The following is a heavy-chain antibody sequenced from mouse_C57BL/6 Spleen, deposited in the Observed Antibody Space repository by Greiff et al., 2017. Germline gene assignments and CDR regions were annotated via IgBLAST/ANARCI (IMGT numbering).Heavy chain of an antibody. D-gene: IGHD1-1*01. CDR1: GYTFTSYW. Sequence: VQLQQPGAELVMPGASVKLSCKASGYTFTSYWMHWVKQRPGQGLEWIGEIDPSDSYTNYNQKFQGKSTLTVDKSSSTAYMQLSSLTYEDSAVYYCARKTTVVPWYFDYWGQGTTLTVSS. CDR3: ARKTTVVPWYFDY. CDR2: IDPSDSYT. V-gene: IGHV1-69*01. J-gene: IGHJ2*01.